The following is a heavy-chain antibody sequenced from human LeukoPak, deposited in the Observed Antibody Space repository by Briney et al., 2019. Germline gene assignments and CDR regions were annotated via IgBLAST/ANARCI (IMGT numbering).Heavy chain of an antibody. J-gene: IGHJ4*02. CDR1: GFIFSSYA. V-gene: IGHV3-23*01. CDR2: ISGSGGST. CDR3: TKGAWGGDYGDY. D-gene: IGHD4/OR15-4a*01. Sequence: GGSLRLSCAASGFIFSSYAMSWVRQAPGKGLEWVSGISGSGGSTYYADSVKGRFSISRDNSKNTLYLQMNSLRAEDTAVYYCTKGAWGGDYGDYWGQGTLVTVSS.